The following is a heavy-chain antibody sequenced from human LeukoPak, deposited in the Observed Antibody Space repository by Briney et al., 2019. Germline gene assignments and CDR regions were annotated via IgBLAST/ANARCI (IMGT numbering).Heavy chain of an antibody. J-gene: IGHJ4*02. CDR3: ARGAGGAWLFNY. CDR2: ISPTSAGR. V-gene: IGHV3-23*01. CDR1: GFDFSNTG. D-gene: IGHD4-17*01. Sequence: GGSLRLSCVASGFDFSNTGMTWVRQAPGRGLEWVSTISPTSAGRHYLDSVKGRFTISRDNSKNTLSLEINSLRADDTSTYYFARGAGGAWLFNYGAQGTRVIVSS.